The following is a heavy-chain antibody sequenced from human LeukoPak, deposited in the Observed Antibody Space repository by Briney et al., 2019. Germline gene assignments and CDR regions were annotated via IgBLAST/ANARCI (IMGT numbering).Heavy chain of an antibody. CDR2: INPSGGST. D-gene: IGHD6-6*01. CDR3: ARGASSIAALNPFWYFDL. CDR1: GYTFTSYY. V-gene: IGHV1-46*01. J-gene: IGHJ2*01. Sequence: ASAKVSCKASGYTFTSYYMHWVRQGPGQGLEWMGIINPSGGSTSYAQKFQGRVTMTRDTSTNTVYMELSSLRSEDTAVYYCARGASSIAALNPFWYFDLWGRGTLVTVSS.